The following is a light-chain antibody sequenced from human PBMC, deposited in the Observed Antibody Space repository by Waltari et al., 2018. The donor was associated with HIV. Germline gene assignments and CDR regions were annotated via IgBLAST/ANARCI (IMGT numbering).Light chain of an antibody. Sequence: IVMTQSPDSLPVSLGERATLNCTSSRCIPYSSDNRNYLAWYQQKPRQPPRLLISWASTRESGVPDRFSGSGSGTDFALTISRLQAEDVAVYHCQQYLRSPPTFGGGTKVEIK. CDR3: QQYLRSPPT. V-gene: IGKV4-1*01. J-gene: IGKJ4*01. CDR1: RCIPYSSDNRNY. CDR2: WAS.